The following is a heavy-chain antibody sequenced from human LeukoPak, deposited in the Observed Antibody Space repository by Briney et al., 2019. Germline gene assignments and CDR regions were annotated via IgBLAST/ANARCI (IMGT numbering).Heavy chain of an antibody. CDR1: GLTFTRYS. J-gene: IGHJ3*02. D-gene: IGHD3-3*01. CDR3: ARLEWENDAFDI. V-gene: IGHV3-48*01. CDR2: ISSSSSTI. Sequence: PGGSLRLSCGASGLTFTRYSMNWVRQAPGKGLEWVSYISSSSSTIYYADSVKGRFTISRDNAKNSLYLQMNSLRAEDTAVYYCARLEWENDAFDIWGQGTMVTVSS.